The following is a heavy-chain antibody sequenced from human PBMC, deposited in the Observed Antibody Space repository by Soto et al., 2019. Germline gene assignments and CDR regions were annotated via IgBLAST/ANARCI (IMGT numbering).Heavy chain of an antibody. J-gene: IGHJ4*02. Sequence: GGSLRLSCASSGFTFSSYAMSWVRQAPGKGLEWVAAISGSGDNTFYADSLKGRFTISRDNSKNTLYLQTNSLRAADTAVYFCAKDTSTVWRVLPDYWGQGTLVTVSS. CDR1: GFTFSSYA. CDR2: ISGSGDNT. D-gene: IGHD1-1*01. CDR3: AKDTSTVWRVLPDY. V-gene: IGHV3-23*01.